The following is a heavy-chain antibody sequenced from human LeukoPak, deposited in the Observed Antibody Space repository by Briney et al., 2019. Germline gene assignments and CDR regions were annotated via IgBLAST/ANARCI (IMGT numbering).Heavy chain of an antibody. V-gene: IGHV4-4*07. CDR3: ARDAVYYDFWSGYSDYMDV. Sequence: PSETLSLTCTVSGGSISSYYWSWIRQPAGMGLEGIGRIYTSGSTNYNPSLKSRVTMSVDTSKNQFSLKLSSVTAADTAVYYCARDAVYYDFWSGYSDYMDVWGKGTTVTVSS. CDR2: IYTSGST. J-gene: IGHJ6*03. CDR1: GGSISSYY. D-gene: IGHD3-3*01.